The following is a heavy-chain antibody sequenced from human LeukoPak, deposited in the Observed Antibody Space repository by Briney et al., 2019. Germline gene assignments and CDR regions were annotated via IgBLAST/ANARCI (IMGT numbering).Heavy chain of an antibody. CDR3: AREKGRITMVRGVRVFDY. CDR2: INHSGST. V-gene: IGHV4-34*01. D-gene: IGHD3-10*01. Sequence: SETLSLTCAVYGGSFSGYYWSWIRQPPGKGLEWIGEINHSGSTNYNPSLKGRVTISVDTSKNQFSLKLSSVTAADTAVYYCAREKGRITMVRGVRVFDYWGQGTLVTVSS. CDR1: GGSFSGYY. J-gene: IGHJ4*02.